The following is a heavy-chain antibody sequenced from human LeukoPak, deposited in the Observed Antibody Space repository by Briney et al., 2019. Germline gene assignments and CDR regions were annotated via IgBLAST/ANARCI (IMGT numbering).Heavy chain of an antibody. V-gene: IGHV1-8*01. CDR3: ARVHPMGYTSIDY. D-gene: IGHD2-2*02. CDR1: GYTFTSYD. CDR2: MNTKSGNT. J-gene: IGHJ4*02. Sequence: GASVKVSCKASGYTFTSYDINWVRQATGQGLEWMGWMNTKSGNTGYAQKFQGRVTMTRNTSISTAYMELSSLRSEDTAVYYCARVHPMGYTSIDYWGQGTLVTVSS.